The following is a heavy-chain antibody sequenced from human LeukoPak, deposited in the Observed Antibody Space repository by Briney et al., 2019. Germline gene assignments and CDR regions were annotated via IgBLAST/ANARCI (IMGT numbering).Heavy chain of an antibody. CDR2: ISAYNGNT. D-gene: IGHD5-24*01. Sequence: ASVKVSCKASGYTFTSYGISWVRQAPGQGLEWMGWISAYNGNTNYAQKLQGRVTMTTDTSTRTAYMELRSLRSDDTAVYYCARDVPHQDGYSYFDYWGQGTLVTVSS. J-gene: IGHJ4*02. V-gene: IGHV1-18*01. CDR3: ARDVPHQDGYSYFDY. CDR1: GYTFTSYG.